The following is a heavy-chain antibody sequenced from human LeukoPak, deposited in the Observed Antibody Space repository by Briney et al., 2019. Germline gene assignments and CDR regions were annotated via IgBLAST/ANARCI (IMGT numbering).Heavy chain of an antibody. CDR3: ARELDDYFDY. Sequence: ASVKVSCKASGGTFSSYAISWVRQAPGQGLEWMGGIIPIFSTANYAQKFQGRVTITTDESTSTAYMELSSLRSEDTAAYYCARELDDYFDYWGQGTLVTVSS. CDR1: GGTFSSYA. V-gene: IGHV1-69*05. J-gene: IGHJ4*02. CDR2: IIPIFSTA.